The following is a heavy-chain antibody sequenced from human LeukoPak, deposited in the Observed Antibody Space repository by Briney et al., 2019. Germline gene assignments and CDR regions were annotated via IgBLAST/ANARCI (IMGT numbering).Heavy chain of an antibody. CDR2: INPNSGGT. CDR3: ARDLDRTYYYDSSGYQIDY. V-gene: IGHV1-2*02. CDR1: GYTFTSYD. J-gene: IGHJ4*02. Sequence: ASVKVSCKASGYTFTSYDINWVRQATGQGLEWMGWINPNSGGTNYAQKFQGRVTMTRDTSISTAYMELSRLRSDDTAVYYCARDLDRTYYYDSSGYQIDYWGQGTLVTVSS. D-gene: IGHD3-22*01.